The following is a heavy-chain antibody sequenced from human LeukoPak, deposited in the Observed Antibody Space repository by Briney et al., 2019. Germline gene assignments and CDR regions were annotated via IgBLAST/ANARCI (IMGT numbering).Heavy chain of an antibody. D-gene: IGHD3-3*01. V-gene: IGHV4-59*12. CDR3: ARGRFLDLAFDY. Sequence: SETLSLTCTVSGGSISSYYWSWIRQPPGKGLEWIGYIYYSGSTNYNPSLKSRVTISVDTSKNQFSLKLSSVTAADTAVYYCARGRFLDLAFDYWGQGTLVTVSS. CDR2: IYYSGST. J-gene: IGHJ4*02. CDR1: GGSISSYY.